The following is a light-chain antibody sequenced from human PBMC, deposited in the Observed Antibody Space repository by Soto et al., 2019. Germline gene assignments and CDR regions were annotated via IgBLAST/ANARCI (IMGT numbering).Light chain of an antibody. J-gene: IGKJ1*01. CDR1: QSISSW. CDR2: KAA. Sequence: DIQMTQSHSTLSASVGDRVTITCRASQSISSWLAWYQQKPGKAPKLLIYKAASLESGVPSRFSGSGSGTEFTLTISSLQPDDFATYYCQQYNYYSRTFGQGTMVDIK. CDR3: QQYNYYSRT. V-gene: IGKV1-5*03.